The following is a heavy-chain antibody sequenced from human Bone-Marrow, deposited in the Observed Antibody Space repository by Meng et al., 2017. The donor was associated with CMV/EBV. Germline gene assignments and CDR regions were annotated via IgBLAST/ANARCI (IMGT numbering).Heavy chain of an antibody. CDR2: ISYDGSNK. CDR1: GFTFSSYA. CDR3: ARDIRSYPTGVHF. V-gene: IGHV3-30-3*01. Sequence: GGSLRLSCAASGFTFSSYAMHWVRQAPGKGLEWVAVISYDGSNKYYADSVKGRFTISRDNSKSSLYLQMNSLRPEDTAVYYCARDIRSYPTGVHFWGQGTLVTVSS. D-gene: IGHD3-10*01. J-gene: IGHJ4*02.